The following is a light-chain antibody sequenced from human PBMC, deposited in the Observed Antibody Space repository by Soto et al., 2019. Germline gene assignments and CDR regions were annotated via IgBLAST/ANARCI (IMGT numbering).Light chain of an antibody. J-gene: IGKJ1*01. Sequence: DIQMTQSPSPVSASVXDRVTITCRASQSISSWLAWYQQKPGKAPKLLIYKASTLKSGVPSRFSGSGSGTEFTLTISSLQPDDFATYYCQHYNSYSEAFGQGTKVDIK. CDR1: QSISSW. CDR3: QHYNSYSEA. CDR2: KAS. V-gene: IGKV1-5*03.